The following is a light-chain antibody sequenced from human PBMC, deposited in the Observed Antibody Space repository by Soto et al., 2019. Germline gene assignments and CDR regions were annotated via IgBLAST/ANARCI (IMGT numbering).Light chain of an antibody. CDR1: QGIGDT. J-gene: IGKJ5*01. V-gene: IGKV3-11*01. Sequence: DIVLTQSPGTLSLSPGERATLSCRASQGIGDTLAWYQQKPGQAPRLLIYDASNRATGIPARFSGSGSGTDFTLTISTLEPEDFAVYYCQQRSAWPPITFGQGTRLEIK. CDR2: DAS. CDR3: QQRSAWPPIT.